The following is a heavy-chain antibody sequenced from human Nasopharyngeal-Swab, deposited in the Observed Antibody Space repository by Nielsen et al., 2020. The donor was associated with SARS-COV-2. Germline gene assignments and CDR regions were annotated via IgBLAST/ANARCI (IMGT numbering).Heavy chain of an antibody. J-gene: IGHJ6*03. Sequence: WIRQPPGKGLEWIGEINHSGSTNYNPSLKSRVTISVDTSKNQFPLKLSSVTAADTAVYYCARAILNLGRGDYMDVWGKGTTVTVSS. CDR2: INHSGST. V-gene: IGHV4-34*01. CDR3: ARAILNLGRGDYMDV. D-gene: IGHD1-1*01.